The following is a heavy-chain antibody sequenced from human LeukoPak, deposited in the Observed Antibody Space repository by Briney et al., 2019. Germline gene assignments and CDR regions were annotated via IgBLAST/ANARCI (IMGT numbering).Heavy chain of an antibody. CDR3: ARLSHFGYYDSSGYPFYY. CDR1: DDSIRTNTFY. CDR2: IYYSGST. D-gene: IGHD3-22*01. Sequence: PSETLSLTCTVSDDSIRTNTFYWGRIRQPPGKGLEWIGSIYYSGSTYYNLSLKSRVTISVDTSKKQFSLKLSSVTAADTAVYYCARLSHFGYYDSSGYPFYYWGQGTLVTVSS. J-gene: IGHJ4*02. V-gene: IGHV4-39*01.